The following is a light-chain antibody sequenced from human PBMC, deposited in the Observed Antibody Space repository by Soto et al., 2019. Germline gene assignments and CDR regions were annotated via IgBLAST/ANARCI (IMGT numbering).Light chain of an antibody. Sequence: QSALTQPRSVSGSPGQSVTISCTGTSSDVGGYDYVSWYQHHPGKAPNLMIYDVIKRPSGVPDRFSGSKSGNTASLTISGLQAEDEADYYCCSYAGSPYVFGTGTKVTVL. CDR2: DVI. J-gene: IGLJ1*01. CDR3: CSYAGSPYV. V-gene: IGLV2-11*01. CDR1: SSDVGGYDY.